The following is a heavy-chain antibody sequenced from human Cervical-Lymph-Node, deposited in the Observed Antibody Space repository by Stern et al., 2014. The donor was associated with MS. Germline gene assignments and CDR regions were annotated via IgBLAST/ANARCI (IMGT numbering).Heavy chain of an antibody. CDR1: GYTFTDYY. CDR3: ARSAVQISAAGHFDY. Sequence: QVQLVQSGAEVKKPGASVKVSCKASGYTFTDYYMHWVRQAPGQGLEWMGRIHPNNGATNYAQKFQDRVPMTRDTSISTAYMELSGLRPDDTAFYYCARSAVQISAAGHFDYWGQETPVTVSS. D-gene: IGHD6-13*01. V-gene: IGHV1-2*06. J-gene: IGHJ4*02. CDR2: IHPNNGAT.